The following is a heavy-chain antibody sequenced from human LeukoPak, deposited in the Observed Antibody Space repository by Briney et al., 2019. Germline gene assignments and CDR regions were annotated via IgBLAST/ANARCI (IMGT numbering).Heavy chain of an antibody. CDR1: GGSISSYY. CDR3: ARIFAMGSSSDY. Sequence: SETLSLTCTVSGGSISSYYCSWIRQPAGQGLEWIGRIYTSGSTNYNPSLKSRVTISVDTSKNQFSLKLSPVTAADTAVYYCARIFAMGSSSDYWGQGTLVTVSS. J-gene: IGHJ4*02. CDR2: IYTSGST. D-gene: IGHD6-6*01. V-gene: IGHV4-4*07.